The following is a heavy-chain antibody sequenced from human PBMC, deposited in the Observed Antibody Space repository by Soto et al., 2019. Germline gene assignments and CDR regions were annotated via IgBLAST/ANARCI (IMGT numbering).Heavy chain of an antibody. CDR3: ASSYVDTASIVFDY. J-gene: IGHJ4*02. CDR1: GGSISSYY. V-gene: IGHV4-4*07. CDR2: IYTSGST. D-gene: IGHD5-18*01. Sequence: ETLSLTCTVSGGSISSYYWSWIRQPAGKGLEWIGRIYTSGSTNYNPSLKSRVTMSVDTSKNQFSLKLSSVTAADTAVYYCASSYVDTASIVFDYWGQGTLVTVSS.